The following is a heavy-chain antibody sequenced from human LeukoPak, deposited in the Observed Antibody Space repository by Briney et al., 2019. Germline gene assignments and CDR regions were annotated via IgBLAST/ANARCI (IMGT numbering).Heavy chain of an antibody. CDR1: RNSISSDYY. CDR2: IYHSGST. CDR3: ARYGDYVEFDY. V-gene: IGHV4-38-2*02. J-gene: IGHJ4*02. Sequence: SETLSLTCIVSRNSISSDYYWGWIRQPPGKGLEWIGSIYHSGSTFYNPSLRSRVTISVDTSKNEFSLKVTSVTAADTAVYYCARYGDYVEFDYWGQGTLVTVSS. D-gene: IGHD4-17*01.